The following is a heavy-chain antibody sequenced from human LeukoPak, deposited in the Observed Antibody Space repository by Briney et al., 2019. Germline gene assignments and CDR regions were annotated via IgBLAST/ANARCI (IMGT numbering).Heavy chain of an antibody. J-gene: IGHJ4*02. D-gene: IGHD1-1*01. Sequence: GGSLTLSCVASGFNFNNYDLHWVRQAPGKGLEWVAFIKFHGHETFYADSVKGRFTFSRDNSRNTVYLQMNSLRNEDTAVYYCAREAPICRNADCRTGLDYWGQGTLVAVSS. CDR1: GFNFNNYD. CDR2: IKFHGHET. V-gene: IGHV3-30*02. CDR3: AREAPICRNADCRTGLDY.